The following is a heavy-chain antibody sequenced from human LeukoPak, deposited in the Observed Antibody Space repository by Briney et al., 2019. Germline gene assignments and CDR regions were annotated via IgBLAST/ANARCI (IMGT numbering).Heavy chain of an antibody. CDR3: ARDRDGMDV. CDR1: GGSISSYY. Sequence: PSETLSLTCPVSGGSISSYYWSWIRQPPEKGLEWIGYIYYSGSTNYNPSLKSRVTISVDTSKNQFSLKLSSVTAADTAVYYCARDRDGMDVWGQGTTVTVSS. V-gene: IGHV4-59*01. J-gene: IGHJ6*02. CDR2: IYYSGST.